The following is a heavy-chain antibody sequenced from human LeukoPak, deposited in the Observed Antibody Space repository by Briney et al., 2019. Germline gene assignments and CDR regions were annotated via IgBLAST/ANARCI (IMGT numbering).Heavy chain of an antibody. CDR2: LNPSGGST. J-gene: IGHJ4*02. D-gene: IGHD4-23*01. CDR3: ARDLYGGNSEVDY. Sequence: ASVKVSCTASGYTFTSYYMHWVRQAPGQGLEWMGILNPSGGSTRYAQKFQGRVTMTRDTSTSTVYMELSSLSSEDTAVYYCARDLYGGNSEVDYWGQGTLVTVSS. CDR1: GYTFTSYY. V-gene: IGHV1-46*01.